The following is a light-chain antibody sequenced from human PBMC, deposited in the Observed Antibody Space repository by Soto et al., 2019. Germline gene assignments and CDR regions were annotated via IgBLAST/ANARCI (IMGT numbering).Light chain of an antibody. J-gene: IGKJ5*01. CDR3: QQRSNWIT. V-gene: IGKV1-5*03. Sequence: DIQMTQSPSTLSASVGDRVTITCRASQSIDSWLAWYQQKPGKAPKLLIYKASTLKSGVPSRFSGSGSRTDFTLTISSLEPEDFALYYCQQRSNWITFGQGTRLEIK. CDR1: QSIDSW. CDR2: KAS.